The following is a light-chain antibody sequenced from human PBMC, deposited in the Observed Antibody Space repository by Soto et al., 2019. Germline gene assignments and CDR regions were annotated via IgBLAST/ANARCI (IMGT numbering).Light chain of an antibody. J-gene: IGKJ1*01. CDR2: GAS. V-gene: IGKV3-20*01. CDR1: QSISGTY. Sequence: EIVLTQSPGTLSLSPGERATLSCRASQSISGTYLAWYQQKPGRAPRILIYGASNRATGIPDRFSGSGSGTDFTLTISRLEPEDFAVYYCQQYGISPPWTFAQGTKVEIK. CDR3: QQYGISPPWT.